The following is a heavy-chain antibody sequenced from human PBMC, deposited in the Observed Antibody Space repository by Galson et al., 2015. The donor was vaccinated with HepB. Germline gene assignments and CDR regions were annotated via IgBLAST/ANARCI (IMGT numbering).Heavy chain of an antibody. D-gene: IGHD1-7*01. CDR1: GFTLSSYA. Sequence: SLRLSCAASGFTLSSYAMSWVRQAPGKGLEWVSAISGSGGSTYYADSVKGRFTVSRDNSKNTLYLQMNSLRAEDTAVYYCAKDRTGTKGKCFDYWGQGTLVTVSS. J-gene: IGHJ4*02. CDR2: ISGSGGST. CDR3: AKDRTGTKGKCFDY. V-gene: IGHV3-23*01.